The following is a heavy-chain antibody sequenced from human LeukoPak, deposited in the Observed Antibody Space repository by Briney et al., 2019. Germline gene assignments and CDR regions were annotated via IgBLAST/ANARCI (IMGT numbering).Heavy chain of an antibody. CDR1: GFTFSNAW. D-gene: IGHD3-10*01. J-gene: IGHJ4*02. Sequence: GGSLRLSRAASGFTFSNAWMSWVRQAPGTGLEWVGRVKSKTDGGTTDYAAPGKGRFTISRNDSKNTLYLQMNRLKTEDTAVYYGTTATDVLYFGSGSASVDYWGQGTLVTVSS. V-gene: IGHV3-15*01. CDR2: VKSKTDGGTT. CDR3: TTATDVLYFGSGSASVDY.